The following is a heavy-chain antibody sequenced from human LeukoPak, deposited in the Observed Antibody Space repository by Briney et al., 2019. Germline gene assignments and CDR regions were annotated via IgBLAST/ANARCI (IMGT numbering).Heavy chain of an antibody. CDR3: ARGRPYSGGYHLDY. CDR1: GDSINTGDDY. Sequence: SETLSLTCTVSGDSINTGDDYWGWIRQPPGRGLEWIGTIHYSGTTYYNPSLKSRVSISVETSKNHFSLKVTSVTAADTAVYFCARGRPYSGGYHLDYWGQGTLVTVSA. J-gene: IGHJ4*02. D-gene: IGHD1-26*01. V-gene: IGHV4-39*02. CDR2: IHYSGTT.